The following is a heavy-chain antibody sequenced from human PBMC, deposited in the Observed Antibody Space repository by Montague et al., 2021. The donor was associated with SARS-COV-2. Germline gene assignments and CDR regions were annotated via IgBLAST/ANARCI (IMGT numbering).Heavy chain of an antibody. V-gene: IGHV4-61*02. CDR2: IYTSGSI. Sequence: TLSLTCTVSGGFIPSDDYYLSWIRQPAGKGLEWIGRIYTSGSINYNPSLQGRVTISVDTSNNQYSLKLSSVTAADTAVYYCARGAHYTTGTIDFWGQGTLVTVSS. D-gene: IGHD1-1*01. CDR1: GGFIPSDDYY. CDR3: ARGAHYTTGTIDF. J-gene: IGHJ4*02.